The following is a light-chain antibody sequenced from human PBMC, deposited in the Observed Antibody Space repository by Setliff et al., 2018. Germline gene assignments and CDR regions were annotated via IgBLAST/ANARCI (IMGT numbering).Light chain of an antibody. CDR3: SSYTSSSTHWV. J-gene: IGLJ3*02. CDR1: SSDVGGYNY. CDR2: DVS. V-gene: IGLV2-14*03. Sequence: QSVLTQPASVSGSPGQSITISCTGTSSDVGGYNYVSWYQRHPGKAPKLMIYDVSNRPSGVSNRFSGSKSGNTASLTISGLQAEDEADYYCSSYTSSSTHWVFGGGTK.